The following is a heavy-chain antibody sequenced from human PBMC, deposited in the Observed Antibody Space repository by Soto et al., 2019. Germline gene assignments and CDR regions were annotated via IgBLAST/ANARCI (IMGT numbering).Heavy chain of an antibody. CDR3: ARLIAAAGSEYFDY. Sequence: SETLSLTCTVSGGSISSYYWSWIRQPPGKGLEWIGYIYYSGSTNYNPSLKSRVTISVDTSKNQFSLKLSSVTAADTAVYYCARLIAAAGSEYFDYWGQGTLVTVSS. CDR1: GGSISSYY. V-gene: IGHV4-59*01. J-gene: IGHJ4*02. D-gene: IGHD6-13*01. CDR2: IYYSGST.